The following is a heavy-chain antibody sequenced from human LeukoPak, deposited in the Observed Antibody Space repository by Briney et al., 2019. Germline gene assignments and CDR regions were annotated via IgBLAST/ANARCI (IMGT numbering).Heavy chain of an antibody. D-gene: IGHD3-3*01. CDR1: GFTFSSYS. Sequence: GGSLRLSCAASGFTFSSYSMNWVRQAPGKGLEWVSYISSSSSTIYYADSVKGRFTISRDNAKNSLYLQMNSLRAEDTAVYYCARDRAHYDFWSGYYYYYMDVWGKGTTVTVSS. CDR3: ARDRAHYDFWSGYYYYYMDV. J-gene: IGHJ6*03. V-gene: IGHV3-48*01. CDR2: ISSSSSTI.